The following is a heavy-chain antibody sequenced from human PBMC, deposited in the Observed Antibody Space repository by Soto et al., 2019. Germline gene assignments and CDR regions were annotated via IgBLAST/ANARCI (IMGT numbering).Heavy chain of an antibody. D-gene: IGHD5-12*01. V-gene: IGHV1-69*01. CDR1: GGTFSSCA. CDR3: ARVAMATSSFGYYFDY. CDR2: IIPIFGTA. Sequence: QVQLVQSGAEVKKPGSSVKVSCKASGGTFSSCAISWVRQAPGQGLEWMGGIIPIFGTANYAQKFQGRVTITADESTSTGYMELSSLRSEDTAVYYCARVAMATSSFGYYFDYWGQGTLVTVSS. J-gene: IGHJ4*02.